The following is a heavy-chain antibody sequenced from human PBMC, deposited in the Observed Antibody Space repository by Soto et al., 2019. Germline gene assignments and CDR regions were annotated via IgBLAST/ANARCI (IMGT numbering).Heavy chain of an antibody. CDR2: IYYSGST. CDR3: AHYRSGRAFDI. CDR1: GGSISSDDYY. Sequence: QVQLQESGPGLVKPSQTLSLTCTVSGGSISSDDYYWSWIRQPPGKGLEWIGYIYYSGSTYYNPSLKIRVTISADTSKNQSSLKLSAVTAADTAVYYWAHYRSGRAFDIWGQGTMVTVSS. V-gene: IGHV4-30-4*01. D-gene: IGHD3-3*01. J-gene: IGHJ3*02.